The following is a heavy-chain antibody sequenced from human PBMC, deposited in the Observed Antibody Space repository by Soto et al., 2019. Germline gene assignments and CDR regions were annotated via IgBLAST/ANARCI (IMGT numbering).Heavy chain of an antibody. J-gene: IGHJ4*02. V-gene: IGHV1-46*01. CDR1: GDTFTDYY. CDR3: ARGGHVVVVTAAMDY. Sequence: ASVKVSCKASGDTFTDYYIHWVRQAPGQGLEWMGTVNPSGGHTTYAQHFLGRVTMTRDTSTSTLYMELTSLTSDDTAIYYCARGGHVVVVTAAMDYWGQGTLVTVST. CDR2: VNPSGGHT. D-gene: IGHD2-21*02.